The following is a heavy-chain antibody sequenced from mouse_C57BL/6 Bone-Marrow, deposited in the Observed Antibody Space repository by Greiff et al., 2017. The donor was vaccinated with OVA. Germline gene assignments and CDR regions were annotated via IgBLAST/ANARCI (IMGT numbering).Heavy chain of an antibody. Sequence: QVQLQQSGAELVRPGTSVKMSCKASGYTFTNYWIGWAKQRPGHGLEWIGDIYPGGGYTNYNEKFKGKATLTADKSSSTAYMQFSSLTSEDSAIYYCARVNYDYDYDVWGTGTTVTVSS. V-gene: IGHV1-63*01. CDR3: ARVNYDYDYDV. D-gene: IGHD2-4*01. CDR2: IYPGGGYT. J-gene: IGHJ1*03. CDR1: GYTFTNYW.